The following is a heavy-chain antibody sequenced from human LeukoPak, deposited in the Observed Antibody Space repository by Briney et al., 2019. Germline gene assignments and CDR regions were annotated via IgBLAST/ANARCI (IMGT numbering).Heavy chain of an antibody. CDR2: VYYSGST. Sequence: PSETLSLTCTASSGSIGSSSNYWGWIRQAPGKGLEWIGNVYYSGSTFYNPSLKSRVTISVDTSKNQFSLKLRSVTTADTAIYYCARASFNVVFGNWFDPWGQGTLVTVSS. CDR3: ARASFNVVFGNWFDP. V-gene: IGHV4-39*01. J-gene: IGHJ5*02. CDR1: SGSIGSSSNY. D-gene: IGHD2-8*01.